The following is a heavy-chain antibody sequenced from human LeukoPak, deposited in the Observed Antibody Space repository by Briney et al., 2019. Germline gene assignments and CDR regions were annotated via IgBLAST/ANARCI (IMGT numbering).Heavy chain of an antibody. Sequence: PSQTLSLTCTVSGDSISSGNYYWSWIRQPPGKGLEWIAYIYYSGSSYYNPSLESRVTMSVDASKNQFSLKLSSVTAADTAVYYCARVTGDSSGYYYFDYWGQGTLVTVSS. J-gene: IGHJ4*02. CDR2: IYYSGSS. D-gene: IGHD3-22*01. V-gene: IGHV4-30-4*08. CDR3: ARVTGDSSGYYYFDY. CDR1: GDSISSGNYY.